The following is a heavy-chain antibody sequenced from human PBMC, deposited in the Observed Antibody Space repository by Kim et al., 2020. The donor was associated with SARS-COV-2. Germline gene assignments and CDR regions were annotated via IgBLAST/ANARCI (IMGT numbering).Heavy chain of an antibody. V-gene: IGHV3-53*01. D-gene: IGHD6-13*01. CDR2: IYSGGST. CDR3: ARGYSSTWSSGLDP. J-gene: IGHJ5*02. Sequence: GGSLRLSCAASGFTVSNNYMSWVRQAPGKGLEWVADIYSGGSTYYADSVKRRFTISRDNSKNTQYRQMNSLRAEDTAVYYCARGYSSTWSSGLDPWGQGTLVTVSS. CDR1: GFTVSNNY.